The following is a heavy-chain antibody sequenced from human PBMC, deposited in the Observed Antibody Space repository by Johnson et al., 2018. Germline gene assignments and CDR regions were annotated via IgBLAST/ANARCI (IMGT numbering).Heavy chain of an antibody. CDR2: IQQEGSEK. CDR1: GCTFSSYW. CDR3: ARESGGH. V-gene: IGHV3-7*01. D-gene: IGHD6-25*01. J-gene: IGHJ1*01. Sequence: VQLLESGGGLVQPGGSLRLSCAASGCTFSSYWMSWVRQATGKGLEWVANIQQEGSEKYYVDSVKGRFTMPRDNAKNSLYLHMNSLRAEETAVYYCARESGGHWGQGTLVTVSS.